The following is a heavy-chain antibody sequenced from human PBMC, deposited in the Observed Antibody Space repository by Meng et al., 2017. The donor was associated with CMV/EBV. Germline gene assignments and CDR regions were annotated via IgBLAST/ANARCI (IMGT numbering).Heavy chain of an antibody. D-gene: IGHD2-2*01. CDR1: GFTFSSYG. Sequence: GESLKISCAASGFTFSSYGMHLVRQAPGKGLEWVAFIRYDGSNKYDADSVKGRFTISRDNSKNTLYLQMNRLRAEDTAVYYCAKVVRDIVVVPAAMGMDVWGQGTTVTVSS. CDR2: IRYDGSNK. CDR3: AKVVRDIVVVPAAMGMDV. V-gene: IGHV3-30*02. J-gene: IGHJ6*02.